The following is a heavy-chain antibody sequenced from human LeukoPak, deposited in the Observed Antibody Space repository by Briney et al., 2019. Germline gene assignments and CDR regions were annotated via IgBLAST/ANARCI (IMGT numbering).Heavy chain of an antibody. V-gene: IGHV3-66*02. CDR1: GFTVSSNY. Sequence: GGSLRLSCAASGFTVSSNYMSWVRQAPGKGLEWVSVIYNGGSTYYADSVKSRFTISRDNCKNTLYLQMNSLRGEDTAVYYCARGYGDYEPDAFDIWGQGTMVTVSS. CDR3: ARGYGDYEPDAFDI. D-gene: IGHD4-17*01. CDR2: IYNGGST. J-gene: IGHJ3*02.